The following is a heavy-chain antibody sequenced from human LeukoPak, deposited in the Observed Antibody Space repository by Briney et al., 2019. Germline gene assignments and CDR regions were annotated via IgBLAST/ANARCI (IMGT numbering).Heavy chain of an antibody. CDR2: IRYDGSNK. J-gene: IGHJ6*04. Sequence: GGSLRLSCAASGFTFNKYAIHWVRQAPGKGLEWVAFIRYDGSNKYYADSVKGRFTISRDNSKNTLYLQMNSLRAEDTAVYYCAKTPWGYCSSTSCLPVMDVWGKGTTVTISS. V-gene: IGHV3-30*02. D-gene: IGHD2-2*01. CDR3: AKTPWGYCSSTSCLPVMDV. CDR1: GFTFNKYA.